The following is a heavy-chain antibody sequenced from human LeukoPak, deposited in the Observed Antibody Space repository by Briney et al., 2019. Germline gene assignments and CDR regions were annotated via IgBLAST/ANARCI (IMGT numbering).Heavy chain of an antibody. J-gene: IGHJ4*02. CDR2: INTNTGNP. D-gene: IGHD4-23*01. Sequence: ASVKVSCKASGYTFTSYAMNWVRQAPGQGLEWMGWINTNTGNPTYAQGFTARLVFSLDSSVSTAYLQISSLKAEDTAVYYCARDFGEPVTTVVTPPFDYWGQGTLVTVSS. V-gene: IGHV7-4-1*02. CDR1: GYTFTSYA. CDR3: ARDFGEPVTTVVTPPFDY.